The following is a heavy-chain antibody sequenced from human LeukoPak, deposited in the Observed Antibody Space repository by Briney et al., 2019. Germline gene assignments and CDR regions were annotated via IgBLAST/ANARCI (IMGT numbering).Heavy chain of an antibody. J-gene: IGHJ3*02. V-gene: IGHV3-48*04. CDR2: ISSSSSTI. D-gene: IGHD3-22*01. Sequence: GGSLRLSCAASGFTFSSYSMNWVRQAPGKGLEWVSYISSSSSTIYYADSVKGRFTISRDNAKNSLYLQMNSLRAEDTAVYYCARDWSYYYDSSGYYADAFDIWGQGTMVTVSS. CDR1: GFTFSSYS. CDR3: ARDWSYYYDSSGYYADAFDI.